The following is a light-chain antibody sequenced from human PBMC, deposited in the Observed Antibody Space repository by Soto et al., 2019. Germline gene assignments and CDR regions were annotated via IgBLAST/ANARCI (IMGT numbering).Light chain of an antibody. V-gene: IGKV3-20*01. CDR2: GAS. J-gene: IGKJ4*01. Sequence: EIVLTQSPGTLSLSPGERATPSCRASQGVSSNYLAWYQQKPGQAPRLFISGASSRATGIPDRFSGSGSGTDFSLTISRLESEDFAVYYCQQYGNSPLTFGGGTKVDIK. CDR1: QGVSSNY. CDR3: QQYGNSPLT.